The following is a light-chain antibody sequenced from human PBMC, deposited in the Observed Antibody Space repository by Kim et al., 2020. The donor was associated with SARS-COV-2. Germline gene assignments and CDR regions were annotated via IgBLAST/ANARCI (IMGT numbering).Light chain of an antibody. V-gene: IGKV3-20*01. CDR2: SAS. J-gene: IGKJ2*03. CDR1: QSVSSSY. CDR3: QQYGSSPSYS. Sequence: SPGERATLSCRASQSVSSSYLAWYQQKPGQAPRLLIYSASSRATGIPDRFSGSGSGTDFTLTISRLEPEDFAVYYCQQYGSSPSYSFGQGTKLEI.